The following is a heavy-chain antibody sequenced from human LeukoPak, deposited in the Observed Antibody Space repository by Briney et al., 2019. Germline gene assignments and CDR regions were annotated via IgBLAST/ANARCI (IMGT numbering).Heavy chain of an antibody. V-gene: IGHV3-21*01. D-gene: IGHD6-13*01. J-gene: IGHJ4*02. CDR3: ARVSLGAAAGTSR. CDR2: ISSSSSYI. Sequence: PGGSLRLSCAASGFTFSSYNMNWVRQAPGKRLEWVSSISSSSSYIYYTDSVKGRFTISRDNAKNSLYLQMNSLRADDTAIYYCARVSLGAAAGTSRWGQGTLVTVSS. CDR1: GFTFSSYN.